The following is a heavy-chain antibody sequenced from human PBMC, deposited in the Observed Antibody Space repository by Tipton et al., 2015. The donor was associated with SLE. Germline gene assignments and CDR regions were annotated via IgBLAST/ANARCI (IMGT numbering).Heavy chain of an antibody. J-gene: IGHJ4*02. D-gene: IGHD1-1*01. CDR2: ISGSALTT. CDR1: GFTFSSFA. CDR3: ALNDFY. Sequence: SLRLSCAASGFTFSSFAMSWVRQAPGKGLEWVSYISGSALTTYYADSVKGRFTISRDNSNDTLYLQMNSLRAEDTAVYYCALNDFYWGQETLVTVSS. V-gene: IGHV3-23*01.